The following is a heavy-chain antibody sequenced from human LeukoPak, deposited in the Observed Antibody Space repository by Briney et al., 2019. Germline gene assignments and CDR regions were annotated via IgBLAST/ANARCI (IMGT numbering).Heavy chain of an antibody. J-gene: IGHJ4*02. V-gene: IGHV3-33*01. CDR3: AREYSYGYYFDY. D-gene: IGHD5-18*01. CDR1: GFTFSSYG. CDR2: IWYDGSNK. Sequence: GGSLRLSCAASGFTFSSYGMHWVRQAPGKGLEWVAVIWYDGSNKYYADSVKGRFIISRDNSKNTLYLQMNSLRAEDTAVYYCAREYSYGYYFDYWGQGTLVTVSS.